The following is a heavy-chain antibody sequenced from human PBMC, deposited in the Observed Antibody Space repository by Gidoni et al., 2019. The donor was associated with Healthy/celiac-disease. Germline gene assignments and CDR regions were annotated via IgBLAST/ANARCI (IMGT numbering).Heavy chain of an antibody. CDR2: INPSGGGT. D-gene: IGHD3-22*01. Sequence: QVQLVQSGAEVKEPGASVKVSCKASGYTFTNYYIHWVRQAPGQGLEWMGIINPSGGGTSYAQKFQGRVAMTRDTSTSTVYMELSSLRSEDTAVYYCTRGKIVVHAFDVWGQGTMVTVSS. CDR1: GYTFTNYY. J-gene: IGHJ3*01. V-gene: IGHV1-46*01. CDR3: TRGKIVVHAFDV.